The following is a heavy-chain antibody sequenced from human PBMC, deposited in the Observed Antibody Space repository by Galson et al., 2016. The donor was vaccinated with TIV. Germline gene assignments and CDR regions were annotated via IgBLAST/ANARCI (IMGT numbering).Heavy chain of an antibody. D-gene: IGHD6-19*01. J-gene: IGHJ4*02. Sequence: SVKVSCKASGYTLTSYNIYWVRQASGQGLEWMGWINPNSGNTGYAQKFQDRVTMTRNTSINTAYMELRGRRSEDTAVYYCARVPVFFNKQWVVLNRGFYFNSWGQGTLATVSS. CDR1: GYTLTSYN. CDR2: INPNSGNT. CDR3: ARVPVFFNKQWVVLNRGFYFNS. V-gene: IGHV1-8*02.